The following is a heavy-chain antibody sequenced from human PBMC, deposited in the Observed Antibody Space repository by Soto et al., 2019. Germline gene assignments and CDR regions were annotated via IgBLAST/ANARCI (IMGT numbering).Heavy chain of an antibody. J-gene: IGHJ3*02. V-gene: IGHV4-4*02. CDR2: IYHSGST. CDR3: ARSAYDYIWGSYRPHDAFDI. Sequence: QVQLQESGPGLVKPSGTLSLTCAVSSGSISSSNWWSWVRQPPGKGLEWIGEIYHSGSTNYNPSRKSRLTISVDTSKNQFSLKLSSVTAADTAVYYCARSAYDYIWGSYRPHDAFDIWGQGTMVTVSS. CDR1: SGSISSSNW. D-gene: IGHD3-16*02.